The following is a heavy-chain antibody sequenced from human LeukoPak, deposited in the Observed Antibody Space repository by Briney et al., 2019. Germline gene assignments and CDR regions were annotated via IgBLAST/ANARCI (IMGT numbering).Heavy chain of an antibody. CDR1: GCSISSSSYY. D-gene: IGHD2-15*01. Sequence: SETLSLTCTVSGCSISSSSYYWGWLRQPPGKGLEWNVSIYYSGSTYYNPSLKSRVAISVDTSKNQFSLKLSSVTAAATAVYYCAREGSGYVDYWGQGTLVTVSS. V-gene: IGHV4-39*07. J-gene: IGHJ4*02. CDR3: AREGSGYVDY. CDR2: IYYSGST.